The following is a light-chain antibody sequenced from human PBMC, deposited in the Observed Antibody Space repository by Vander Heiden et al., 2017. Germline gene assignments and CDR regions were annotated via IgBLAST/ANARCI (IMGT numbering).Light chain of an antibody. Sequence: SYELTQPPSVSVSPGQPASITCAGDKLGDKYACWYQQKPGQSPGLVIYQDSKRPSGIPERFSGSNSGNTATLTISGTQAMDEADYYCQAWDSSTAVFGGGTKLTVL. J-gene: IGLJ2*01. CDR3: QAWDSSTAV. V-gene: IGLV3-1*01. CDR1: KLGDKY. CDR2: QDS.